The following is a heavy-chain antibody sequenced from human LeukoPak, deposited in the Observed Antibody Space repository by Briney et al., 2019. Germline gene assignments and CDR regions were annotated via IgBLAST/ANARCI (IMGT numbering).Heavy chain of an antibody. CDR1: GFTFSDYY. J-gene: IGHJ1*01. CDR2: IIISGTTI. V-gene: IGHV3-11*01. CDR3: ARDGAAVTTYLGFFQH. Sequence: GGSLRLSCAVSGFTFSDYYMSWIRQAPGKGLEWVSYIIISGTTIYYADSVKGRFTISGDNTKNSLYLQMNSLRAEDTAVYYCARDGAAVTTYLGFFQHWGQGTLVTVSS. D-gene: IGHD4-17*01.